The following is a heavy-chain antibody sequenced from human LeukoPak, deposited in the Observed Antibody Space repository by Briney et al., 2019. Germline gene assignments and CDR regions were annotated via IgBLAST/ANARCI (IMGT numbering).Heavy chain of an antibody. CDR1: GFTVSGTH. J-gene: IGHJ5*01. D-gene: IGHD3-16*01. Sequence: PGGSLRLSSAASGFTVSGTHMSWVRQAPGKGLEWVSAMYTGGTTYYADSVTGRFTVSRDTSRNTLFLHMNRLRAEDTAVYYCAKDEATSGGGLASWGQGTLVIVSS. CDR2: MYTGGTT. V-gene: IGHV3-53*01. CDR3: AKDEATSGGGLAS.